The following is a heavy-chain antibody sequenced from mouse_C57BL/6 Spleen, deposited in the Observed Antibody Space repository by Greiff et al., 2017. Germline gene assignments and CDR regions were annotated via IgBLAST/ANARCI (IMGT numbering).Heavy chain of an antibody. CDR3: ARGYYYGSSLFDY. CDR1: GFTFSDYG. J-gene: IGHJ2*01. CDR2: ISSGSSTI. D-gene: IGHD1-1*01. Sequence: EVKLVESGGGLVKPGGSLKLSCAASGFTFSDYGMHWVRQAPEKGLEWVAYISSGSSTIYYADTVKGRFTISRDNAKNTLFLQVTSLRSEDTAMYYCARGYYYGSSLFDYWGQGTTLTVSS. V-gene: IGHV5-17*01.